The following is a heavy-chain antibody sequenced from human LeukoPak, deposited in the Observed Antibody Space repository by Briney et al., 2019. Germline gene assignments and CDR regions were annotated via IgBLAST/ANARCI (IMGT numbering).Heavy chain of an antibody. V-gene: IGHV3-7*02. Sequence: GGSLRLSCAASGFTFSDYWMSWVRQAPGKGLEWVANIKEDGSEKYYVDSVKGRLTISRDNAKNSLYLQMNSLRAEDTAVYYCATSSAYAFDMWGQGTMVTVSS. CDR2: IKEDGSEK. J-gene: IGHJ3*02. CDR1: GFTFSDYW. CDR3: ATSSAYAFDM.